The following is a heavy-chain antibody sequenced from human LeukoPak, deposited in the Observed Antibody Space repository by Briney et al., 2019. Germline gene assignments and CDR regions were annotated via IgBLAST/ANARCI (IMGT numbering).Heavy chain of an antibody. CDR3: ARAVADKTFDY. V-gene: IGHV4-59*08. CDR1: GGSISTYY. Sequence: SETLSLTCTVSGGSISTYYWSWIRQSPGKGLEWIGHLYNSGSTNYHPSLQSRVTISVDKSKNQFSLRLYSVTAADTAVYYCARAVADKTFDYWGPGTLVTVSS. CDR2: LYNSGST. J-gene: IGHJ4*02.